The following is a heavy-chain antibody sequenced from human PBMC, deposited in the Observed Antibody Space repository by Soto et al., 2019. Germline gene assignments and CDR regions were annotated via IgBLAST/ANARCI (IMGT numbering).Heavy chain of an antibody. D-gene: IGHD2-2*01. Sequence: QVQLVQSGAEVKKPGSSVKVSCKASGGTFSSYAISWVRQAPGQGLEWMGGIIPIIGTANYAQKFQGRVTITADESTSTAYMELSSLRSEDTAVYYCATDSVAVVPAGGGEGIDVWGQGTTVTVSS. J-gene: IGHJ6*02. CDR1: GGTFSSYA. CDR2: IIPIIGTA. V-gene: IGHV1-69*01. CDR3: ATDSVAVVPAGGGEGIDV.